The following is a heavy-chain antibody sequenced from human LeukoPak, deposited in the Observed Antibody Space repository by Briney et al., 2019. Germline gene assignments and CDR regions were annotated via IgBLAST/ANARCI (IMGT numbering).Heavy chain of an antibody. CDR2: NKSKTDGGTT. CDR3: TTGHRVTYSFDS. Sequence: LRHSCTHPRFTFSTAWKRGVSPALAEALERNGRNKSKTDGGTTDYGGSVKGRFIISRDDSKNTLYVQMNNLKTEDTAVYYCTTGHRVTYSFDSWGQGTLVSVSS. D-gene: IGHD2-15*01. J-gene: IGHJ4*02. V-gene: IGHV3-15*01. CDR1: RFTFSTAW.